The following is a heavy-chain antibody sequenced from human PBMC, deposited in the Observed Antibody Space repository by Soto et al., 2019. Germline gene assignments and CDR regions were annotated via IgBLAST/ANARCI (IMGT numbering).Heavy chain of an antibody. Sequence: PSVTLSLTCAVSGGSISSGGYSWSWIRQPPGKGLEWIGYIYHSGSTYYNPSLKSRLTISVDKSKNQFSLNLTSVTAADTAVYYCARQDRVVVEGRWFDPWGQGTLVTVSS. J-gene: IGHJ5*02. D-gene: IGHD2-15*01. CDR1: GGSISSGGYS. V-gene: IGHV4-30-2*01. CDR2: IYHSGST. CDR3: ARQDRVVVEGRWFDP.